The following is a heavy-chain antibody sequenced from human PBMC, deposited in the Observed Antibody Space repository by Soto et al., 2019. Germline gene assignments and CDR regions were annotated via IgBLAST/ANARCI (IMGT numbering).Heavy chain of an antibody. J-gene: IGHJ3*02. CDR1: GFTFSSYG. CDR2: IWYDGSNK. D-gene: IGHD5-12*01. CDR3: AREGGYSGYDYAFDI. V-gene: IGHV3-33*01. Sequence: GGSLRLSCAASGFTFSSYGMHWVRQAPGKGLEWVAVIWYDGSNKYYADSVKGRFTIPRDNSKNTLYLQMNSLRAEDTAVYYCAREGGYSGYDYAFDIWGQGTMVTVSS.